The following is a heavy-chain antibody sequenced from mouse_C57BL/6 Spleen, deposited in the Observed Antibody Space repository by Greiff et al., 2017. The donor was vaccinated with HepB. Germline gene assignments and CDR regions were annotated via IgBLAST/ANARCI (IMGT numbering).Heavy chain of an antibody. V-gene: IGHV5-4*01. D-gene: IGHD1-1*01. Sequence: EVQLVESGGGLVKPGGSLKLSCAASGFTFSSYAMSWVRQTPEKRLEWVATISDGGSYTYYPDNVKGRFTISRDNAKNNLYLQMSHLKSEDTAMYYCARIYCYGSSYFYYAMDYWGQGTSVTVSS. CDR2: ISDGGSYT. J-gene: IGHJ4*01. CDR1: GFTFSSYA. CDR3: ARIYCYGSSYFYYAMDY.